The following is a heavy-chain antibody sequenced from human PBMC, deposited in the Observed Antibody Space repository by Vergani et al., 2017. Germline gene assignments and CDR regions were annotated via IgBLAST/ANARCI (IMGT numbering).Heavy chain of an antibody. D-gene: IGHD6-19*01. CDR3: ARPTGIAVAGGTFDY. Sequence: QLQLPESGPGLVKPSETLSLTCTVSGGSISSSSYYWGWIRQPPGKGLEWIGSIYYSGSTYYNPSLKSRVTISVDTSKNQFSLTLSSVTAADTAVYYCARPTGIAVAGGTFDYWGQGTLVTVSS. J-gene: IGHJ4*02. CDR2: IYYSGST. V-gene: IGHV4-39*01. CDR1: GGSISSSSYY.